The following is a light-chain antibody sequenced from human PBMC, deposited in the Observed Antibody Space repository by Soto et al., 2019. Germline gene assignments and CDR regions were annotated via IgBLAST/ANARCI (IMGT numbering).Light chain of an antibody. CDR1: QSINRN. CDR2: GAS. CDR3: QHNNNWPLT. V-gene: IGKV3-15*01. Sequence: EIVMTQSPATLSVSPGERATLSCRASQSINRNLAWYHQRPGQPPGLLMFGASTRATGIPDRFRGSGSGTEFTLTISSLQSDDFGVYYCQHNNNWPLTFGRGTKVDIK. J-gene: IGKJ1*01.